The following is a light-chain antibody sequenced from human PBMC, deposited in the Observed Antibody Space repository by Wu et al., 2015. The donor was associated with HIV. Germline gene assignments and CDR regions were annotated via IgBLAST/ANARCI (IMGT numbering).Light chain of an antibody. CDR3: QQYNNWLLWT. CDR2: AAS. Sequence: DIQMTQSPSSLSASVGDRVTITCRASQGISNFLAWYQQKPGKPPKVLIYAASTLQSGVPSRFSGSGSGTDFTLTISSMQSEDFAVYYCQQYNNWLLWTFGQGTKVEIK. V-gene: IGKV1-27*01. J-gene: IGKJ1*01. CDR1: QGISNF.